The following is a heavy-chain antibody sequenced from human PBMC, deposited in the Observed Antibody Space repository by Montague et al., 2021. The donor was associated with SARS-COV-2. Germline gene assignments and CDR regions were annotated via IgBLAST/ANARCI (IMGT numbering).Heavy chain of an antibody. CDR3: VKDTRYCYLDF. V-gene: IGHV3-9*01. CDR1: GFIFDDYV. CDR2: ITRYGDSI. D-gene: IGHD5-18*01. Sequence: SLRLSCAASGFIFDDYVMNWVRQAPGKGLEWVSGITRYGDSISYADSVKGRLTVSRDNAKNSLYLQMNSLRAEDTAFYYCVKDTRYCYLDFWGQGILVTVSS. J-gene: IGHJ4*02.